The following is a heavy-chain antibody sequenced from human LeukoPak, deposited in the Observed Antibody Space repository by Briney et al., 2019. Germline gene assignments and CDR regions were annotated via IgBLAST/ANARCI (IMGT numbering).Heavy chain of an antibody. CDR3: ARSYRCGSGSYYTYYYGMDV. CDR2: IYYSGST. Sequence: PSETLSLTCTVSGGSISSYYWSWIRQPPGKGLEWIGYIYYSGSTNYSPSLKSRVTISVDTSKNQFSLKLSSVTAADTAVYYCARSYRCGSGSYYTYYYGMDVWGQGTTVTVSS. V-gene: IGHV4-59*08. J-gene: IGHJ6*02. D-gene: IGHD3-10*01. CDR1: GGSISSYY.